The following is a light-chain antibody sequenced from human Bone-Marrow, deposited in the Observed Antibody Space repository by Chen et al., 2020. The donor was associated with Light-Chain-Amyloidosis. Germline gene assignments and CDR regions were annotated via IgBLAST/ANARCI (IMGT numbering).Light chain of an antibody. J-gene: IGLJ2*01. V-gene: IGLV1-40*01. CDR3: QSYDSSLSSSV. CDR2: GNT. CDR1: TSNIGAGYG. Sequence: QSVLTQPPSVSGAPGQRVTISCTGSTSNIGAGYGVHWYQQVPGTAPKLIIYGNTNRPSGVPDRFSASKSGTSASLAITGRQAEDEADYYCQSYDSSLSSSVFGGGTKLTVL.